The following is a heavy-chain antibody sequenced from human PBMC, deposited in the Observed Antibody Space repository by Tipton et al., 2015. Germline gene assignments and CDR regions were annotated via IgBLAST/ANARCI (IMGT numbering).Heavy chain of an antibody. D-gene: IGHD3-10*01. V-gene: IGHV4-39*01. J-gene: IGHJ3*02. CDR2: IYYTGST. CDR3: ARHLFNRAYYVFDAFDI. Sequence: GLVKPSETLSLTCTVSGGSISSNSYYWGWIRQPPGKGLEWIGSIYYTGSTYYNPSLRSRVTISVDTSKNHFSLNLNSVTAADTAVYYCARHLFNRAYYVFDAFDIWGQGTMVTVSS. CDR1: GGSISSNSYY.